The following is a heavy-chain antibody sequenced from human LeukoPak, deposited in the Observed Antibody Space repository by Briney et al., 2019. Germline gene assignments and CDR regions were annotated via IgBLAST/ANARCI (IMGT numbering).Heavy chain of an antibody. CDR2: IYSGGTT. V-gene: IGHV3-53*04. D-gene: IGHD5-18*01. Sequence: GGSLRVSCAASGFTFSNYSMNWVRQAPGKGLEWVSTIYSGGTTYYADSVMGRFTISRHNSRNTLYLQMNSLRAEDTAVYYCARVDTVMAYYFDLWGQGTLVTVSS. CDR3: ARVDTVMAYYFDL. CDR1: GFTFSNYS. J-gene: IGHJ4*02.